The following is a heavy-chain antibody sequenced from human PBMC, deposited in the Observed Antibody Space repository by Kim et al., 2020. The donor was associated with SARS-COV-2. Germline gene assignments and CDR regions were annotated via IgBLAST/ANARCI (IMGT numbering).Heavy chain of an antibody. J-gene: IGHJ4*02. D-gene: IGHD2-15*01. CDR1: GFTFSSYS. V-gene: IGHV3-21*01. Sequence: GGSLRLSCAASGFTFSSYSMHWVRQAPGKGLEWVSSISNNGSNIYYADSVKGRFTISRDNAKNTLYLQMNSLRAEDTAEYYCARVCNNSPFDYRGQGTLVTVSS. CDR2: ISNNGSNI. CDR3: ARVCNNSPFDY.